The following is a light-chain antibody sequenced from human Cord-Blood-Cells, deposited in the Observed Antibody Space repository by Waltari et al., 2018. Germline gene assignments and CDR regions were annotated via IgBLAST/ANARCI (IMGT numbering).Light chain of an antibody. J-gene: IGLJ3*02. V-gene: IGLV2-14*01. CDR2: DVS. CDR1: SSDVGGYNY. Sequence: QSALTQPASVSGSPGQSITISCTGTSSDVGGYNYVPWYQQHPGKAPKLMIYDVSKRPSGVSNRFSGSKSGNTASLTISGLQAEDEADYYCSSYTSSTLRVFGGGTKLTVL. CDR3: SSYTSSTLRV.